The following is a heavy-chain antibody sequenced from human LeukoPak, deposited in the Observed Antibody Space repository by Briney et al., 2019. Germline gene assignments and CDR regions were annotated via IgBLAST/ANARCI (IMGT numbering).Heavy chain of an antibody. D-gene: IGHD4-11*01. V-gene: IGHV3-66*02. CDR2: IYSGGST. CDR3: ARGARDYIYYFDY. CDR1: GFTVSSNY. J-gene: IGHJ4*02. Sequence: PGGSLRLSCAASGFTVSSNYMSWVRQAPGKGLEWVSVIYSGGSTYYADSVKGRFTISRDNSKNTLYLQMSSLRAEDTAVYYCARGARDYIYYFDYWGQGTLVTVSS.